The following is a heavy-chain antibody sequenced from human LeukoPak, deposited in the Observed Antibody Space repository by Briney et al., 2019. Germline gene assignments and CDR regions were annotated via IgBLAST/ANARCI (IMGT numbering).Heavy chain of an antibody. Sequence: GGSLRLSCAASGFTFSSYAMSWVRQAPGKGLEWVSAISSGGSTYYSDSVEGRFTISSDNSKNTLFLQMSSLRVEDTAVYYCARGYYGLFDYWGQGTLVTVSS. CDR2: ISSGGST. CDR3: ARGYYGLFDY. D-gene: IGHD3-10*01. V-gene: IGHV3-23*01. J-gene: IGHJ4*02. CDR1: GFTFSSYA.